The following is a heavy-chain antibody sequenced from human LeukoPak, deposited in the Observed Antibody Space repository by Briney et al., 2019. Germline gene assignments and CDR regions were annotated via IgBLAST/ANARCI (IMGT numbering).Heavy chain of an antibody. CDR2: INHSGST. D-gene: IGHD3-16*01. Sequence: SETLSLTCAVYGGSFNGYYWNWIRQSPGKGLEWIGEINHSGSTNYNPSLKSRVTISVETSKKQFSLNLYAVTAADTAIYYCARRQLIRGRDYYYMDIWGNGTTVIVSS. CDR1: GGSFNGYY. J-gene: IGHJ6*03. V-gene: IGHV4-34*01. CDR3: ARRQLIRGRDYYYMDI.